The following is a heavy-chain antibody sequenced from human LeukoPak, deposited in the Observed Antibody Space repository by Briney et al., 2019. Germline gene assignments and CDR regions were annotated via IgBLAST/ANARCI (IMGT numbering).Heavy chain of an antibody. CDR1: GFTFSSYG. CDR3: ARDQDDFWSGYYNFDY. D-gene: IGHD3-3*01. J-gene: IGHJ4*02. Sequence: GRSLRLSCAASGFTFSSYGMHWVRQAPGKGLEWVAVISYDGSNKYYADSVKGRFTISRDNSKNTLYLQMNSLRAEDTAVYYCARDQDDFWSGYYNFDYWGQGTLVTVSS. CDR2: ISYDGSNK. V-gene: IGHV3-30*03.